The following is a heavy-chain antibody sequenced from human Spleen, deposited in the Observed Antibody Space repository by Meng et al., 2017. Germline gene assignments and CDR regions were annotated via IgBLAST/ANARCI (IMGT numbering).Heavy chain of an antibody. CDR2: INHSGST. CDR1: GGSFSCYY. CDR3: ARGRGSGWYFHHFDY. J-gene: IGHJ4*02. V-gene: IGHV4-34*01. D-gene: IGHD6-19*01. Sequence: QGRQRRGAAALLQPPAPLSLTCAVYGGSFSCYYWSCIRQPPGKGLEWIGEINHSGSTNYNPSLKSRVTISVDTSKNQFSLKLSSVTAADTAVYYCARGRGSGWYFHHFDYWGQGTLVTVSS.